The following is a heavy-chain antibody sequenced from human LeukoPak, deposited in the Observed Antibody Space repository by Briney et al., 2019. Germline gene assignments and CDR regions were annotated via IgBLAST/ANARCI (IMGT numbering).Heavy chain of an antibody. D-gene: IGHD3-22*01. Sequence: ASVKVSCKASGYTFTSYYMHWVRQAPGQGLEWMGIIIPSGGSTSYAQRFQGRLTMTRDTSTSTVYMELSSLRSEDTAVYYCARTAQPTYYYDSSGYSFDYWGQGTLVTVSS. CDR1: GYTFTSYY. CDR2: IIPSGGST. CDR3: ARTAQPTYYYDSSGYSFDY. J-gene: IGHJ4*02. V-gene: IGHV1-46*01.